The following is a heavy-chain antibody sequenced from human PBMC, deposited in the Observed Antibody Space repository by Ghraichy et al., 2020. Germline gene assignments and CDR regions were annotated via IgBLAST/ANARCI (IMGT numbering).Heavy chain of an antibody. J-gene: IGHJ4*02. Sequence: ESLNISCTVSGDSISNIYHHWGWIRQAPGKGLEWIGSIYYNGNRYDNPSLRSRVTLSVDTSKNQFSLKLNSVSAEDTDIYYCANSYYYGSGTHRFDYWGQGSLGTVSS. CDR1: GDSISNIYHH. D-gene: IGHD3-10*01. CDR2: IYYNGNR. CDR3: ANSYYYGSGTHRFDY. V-gene: IGHV4-39*01.